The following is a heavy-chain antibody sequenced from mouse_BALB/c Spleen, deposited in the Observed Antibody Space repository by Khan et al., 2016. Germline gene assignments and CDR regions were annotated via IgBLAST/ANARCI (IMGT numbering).Heavy chain of an antibody. CDR3: AREGFDV. J-gene: IGHJ1*01. V-gene: IGHV2-2*02. CDR1: GFSLTSYG. Sequence: QVQLKQSGPGLVQPSQSLSITCTVSGFSLTSYGVHWVRQSPGKGLEWLGVIWSGGSTDYNAAFISRLSISKDNSKSQDFFKMNSLQANYTAIYYCAREGFDVWGAGTTVTVSS. CDR2: IWSGGST.